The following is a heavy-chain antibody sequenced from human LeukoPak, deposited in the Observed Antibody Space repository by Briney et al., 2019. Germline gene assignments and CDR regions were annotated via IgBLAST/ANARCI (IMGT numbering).Heavy chain of an antibody. J-gene: IGHJ6*03. CDR1: GGTFSSYA. D-gene: IGHD6-13*01. V-gene: IGHV1-69*05. Sequence: SVKVSCKASGGTFSSYAISWVRQAPGQGLEWMGGIIPIFGTANYAQKLQGRVTITTDESTSTAYMELSSLRSEDTAVYYCARNGGIAAAGRGYYYYYYYMDVWGKGTTVTVSS. CDR3: ARNGGIAAAGRGYYYYYYYMDV. CDR2: IIPIFGTA.